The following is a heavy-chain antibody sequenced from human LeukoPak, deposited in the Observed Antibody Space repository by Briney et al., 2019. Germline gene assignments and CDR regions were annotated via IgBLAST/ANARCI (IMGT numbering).Heavy chain of an antibody. CDR1: GGSFSGYY. CDR3: ARGQRSYKGCWFDP. D-gene: IGHD1-26*01. J-gene: IGHJ5*02. Sequence: PSETLSLTCAVYGGSFSGYYWSWIRQPPGKGLEWIGEINHSGSTNYNPSLKSRVTISVNTSKNQFSLKLSSVTAADTAVYYCARGQRSYKGCWFDPWGQGTLVTVSS. V-gene: IGHV4-34*01. CDR2: INHSGST.